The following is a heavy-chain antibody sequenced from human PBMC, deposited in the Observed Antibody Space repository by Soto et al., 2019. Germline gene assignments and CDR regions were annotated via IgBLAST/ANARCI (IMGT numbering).Heavy chain of an antibody. CDR1: GGTFSSYA. Sequence: GASVKVSCKASGGTFSSYAISWVRQAPGQGLEWMGGIIPIFGTANYAQKFQGRVTITADESTSTAYMELSSLRSEDTAVYYCARDNVPAAMARYYYYGMDVWGQGTTVTVSS. CDR3: ARDNVPAAMARYYYYGMDV. D-gene: IGHD2-2*01. V-gene: IGHV1-69*13. CDR2: IIPIFGTA. J-gene: IGHJ6*02.